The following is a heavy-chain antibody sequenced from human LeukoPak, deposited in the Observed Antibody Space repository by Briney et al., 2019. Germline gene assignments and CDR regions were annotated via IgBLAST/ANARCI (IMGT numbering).Heavy chain of an antibody. CDR3: ARFSSIAAAFDY. D-gene: IGHD6-6*01. CDR2: IYTSGST. V-gene: IGHV4-4*07. CDR1: GGSFSTYY. J-gene: IGHJ4*02. Sequence: PSETLSLTYTVSGGSFSTYYWSWIRQPAGKGLEWIGRIYTSGSTNYNPSLKSRVTMSVDTSKNQFSLNLSSVTAADTAVYYCARFSSIAAAFDYWGQGTLVTVSS.